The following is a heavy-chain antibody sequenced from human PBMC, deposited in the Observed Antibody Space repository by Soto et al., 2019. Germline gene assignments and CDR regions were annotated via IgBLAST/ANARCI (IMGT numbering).Heavy chain of an antibody. CDR1: GGSVSSGSYY. CDR2: IYYSGST. D-gene: IGHD6-19*01. Sequence: QVQLQESGPGLVKPSETLSLTCTVSGGSVSSGSYYWSWIRQPPGKGLEWIGYIYYSGSTNYNPSLKSRVTRSVDTSKNQFSLKLSSVTAADTAVYYCARDHSSGWLRYWGQGTLVTVSS. J-gene: IGHJ4*02. V-gene: IGHV4-61*01. CDR3: ARDHSSGWLRY.